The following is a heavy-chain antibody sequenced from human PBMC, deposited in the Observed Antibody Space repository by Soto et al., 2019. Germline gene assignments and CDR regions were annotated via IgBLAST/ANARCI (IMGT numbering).Heavy chain of an antibody. J-gene: IGHJ4*02. CDR1: GGSFSGYY. D-gene: IGHD6-19*01. CDR3: ARDEVAGTFIEY. V-gene: IGHV4-34*01. CDR2: INHSGST. Sequence: PSETLSLTCAVYGGSFSGYYWSWIRQPPGKGLEWSGEINHSGSTNYNPPLKSRVTISVDTSKNQFSLKLSSVTAADTAVYYCARDEVAGTFIEYWGQGNLVTVS.